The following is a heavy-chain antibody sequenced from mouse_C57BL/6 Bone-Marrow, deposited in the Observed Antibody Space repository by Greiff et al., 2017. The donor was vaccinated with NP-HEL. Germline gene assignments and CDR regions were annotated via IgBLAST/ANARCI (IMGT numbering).Heavy chain of an antibody. CDR2: IRLKSDNYAT. Sequence: EVKLMESGGGLVQPGGSMKLSCVASGFTFSNYWMNWVRQSPEKGLEWVAQIRLKSDNYATHYAESVKGRFTISRDDSKSSVYLQMSNLRAEDTGIYYCTISTMITYFDYWGQGTTLTVSS. CDR3: TISTMITYFDY. J-gene: IGHJ2*01. D-gene: IGHD2-4*01. V-gene: IGHV6-3*01. CDR1: GFTFSNYW.